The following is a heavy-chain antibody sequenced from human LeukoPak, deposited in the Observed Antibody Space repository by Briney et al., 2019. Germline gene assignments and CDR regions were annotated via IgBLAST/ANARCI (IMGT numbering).Heavy chain of an antibody. CDR2: IKQDGSDK. V-gene: IGHV3-7*01. CDR3: ARDGITMIAPNWFDP. CDR1: GFTFSRHR. Sequence: PGGYLRLSCVASGFTFSRHRMSWVRQAPGKGREWGANIKQDGSDKKYVDTVRGRFTISRDNAENSLYLQMNSLRADDTAVYYCARDGITMIAPNWFDPWGQGTLVTVSS. J-gene: IGHJ5*02. D-gene: IGHD3-22*01.